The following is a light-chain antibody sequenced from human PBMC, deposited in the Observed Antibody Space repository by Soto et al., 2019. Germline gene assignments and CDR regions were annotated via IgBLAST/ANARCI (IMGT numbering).Light chain of an antibody. CDR3: QSYDSTLSARYV. Sequence: QSVLTQPPSASGAPGQRVTISCTGSSSNIGAGYDVHWYQQRPGTAPKLLIFGNINRPSGVPDRFSGSKSGTSASLAITGLQAEDEGDYYCQSYDSTLSARYVFGNGTKVTVL. CDR2: GNI. CDR1: SSNIGAGYD. V-gene: IGLV1-40*01. J-gene: IGLJ1*01.